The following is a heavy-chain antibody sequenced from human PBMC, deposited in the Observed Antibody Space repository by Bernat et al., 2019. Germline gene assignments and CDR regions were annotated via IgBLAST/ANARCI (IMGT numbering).Heavy chain of an antibody. V-gene: IGHV3-30*18. Sequence: QVQLVESGGGVVQPGRSLRLSCAASGFTFSSYGMHWVRQAPGKGLEWVAVISYDGSNKYYADSVKSRFTISRDNSKNTLYLQMNSLRAEDTAVYYCAKDDYPGVRGVIIYYYYGMDVWGQGTTVTVSS. CDR2: ISYDGSNK. J-gene: IGHJ6*02. CDR3: AKDDYPGVRGVIIYYYYGMDV. CDR1: GFTFSSYG. D-gene: IGHD3-10*01.